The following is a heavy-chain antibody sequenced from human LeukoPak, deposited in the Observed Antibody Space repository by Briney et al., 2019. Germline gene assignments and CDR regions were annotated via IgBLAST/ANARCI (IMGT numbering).Heavy chain of an antibody. CDR1: GYTFTRYY. V-gene: IGHV1-46*01. D-gene: IGHD6-13*01. Sequence: ASLKISCKASGYTFTRYYMHWVRQTPGHRLEWIGIINPSGGSTSYAQKFQGRVTMTRDTSTSTVYMELSSLRSEDTAVYYCARDGLGSSSWSGYDYWGQGTLVTVSS. CDR3: ARDGLGSSSWSGYDY. CDR2: INPSGGST. J-gene: IGHJ4*02.